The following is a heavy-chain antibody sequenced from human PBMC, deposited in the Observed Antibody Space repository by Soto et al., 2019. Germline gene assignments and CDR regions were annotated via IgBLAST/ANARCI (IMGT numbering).Heavy chain of an antibody. V-gene: IGHV4-39*02. J-gene: IGHJ6*02. CDR1: GYSVTSSDYY. CDR3: AKDLALHYYYYGMDV. Sequence: SETLSLTCSVSGYSVTSSDYYWAWIRQPPGKGLEWIGSMFYSGLTYYNPSLKSRVTLSVDTSKNQFSVRLNSVTAEDTAVYYCAKDLALHYYYYGMDVWGQGTTVTVSS. CDR2: MFYSGLT.